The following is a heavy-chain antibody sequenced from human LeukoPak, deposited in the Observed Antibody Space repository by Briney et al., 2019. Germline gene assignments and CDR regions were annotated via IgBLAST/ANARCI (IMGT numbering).Heavy chain of an antibody. V-gene: IGHV4-34*01. Sequence: PSETLSLTCAVYGGSFSGYYWSWIRQPPAKGLEWIGEINHGGSTNYNPSLKSRVTISADTSKNQFSLKLSSVTAADTAVYYCARADDCSGGSCWFDPWGQGTLATVSS. J-gene: IGHJ5*02. CDR1: GGSFSGYY. D-gene: IGHD2-15*01. CDR2: INHGGST. CDR3: ARADDCSGGSCWFDP.